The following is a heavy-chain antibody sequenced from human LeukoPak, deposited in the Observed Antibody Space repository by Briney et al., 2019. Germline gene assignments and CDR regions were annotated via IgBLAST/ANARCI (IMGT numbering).Heavy chain of an antibody. J-gene: IGHJ4*02. D-gene: IGHD6-19*01. CDR3: ARKRSDRIAVAGRRRVTGFDY. CDR2: IFYTGST. V-gene: IGHV4-59*12. Sequence: PSETLSLTCTVSGGSISSYYWSWIRQPPGKGLEWIGYIFYTGSTNYNPSLKSRVTISVDTSKNQFSLKLSSVTAADTAVYYCARKRSDRIAVAGRRRVTGFDYWGQGTLVTVSS. CDR1: GGSISSYY.